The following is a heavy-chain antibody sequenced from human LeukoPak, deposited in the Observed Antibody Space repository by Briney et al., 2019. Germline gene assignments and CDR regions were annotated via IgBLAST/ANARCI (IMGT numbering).Heavy chain of an antibody. D-gene: IGHD3/OR15-3a*01. V-gene: IGHV3-7*01. CDR2: IKEDGSEK. J-gene: IGHJ4*02. Sequence: GGSLRLSCAASGFTFSSYWMTWVRQAPGKGLEWVANIKEDGSEKNYVDSVKGRFTISRDNAKNSLYLQMNSLRAEDTAMYYCARDWSAAAWTDFDYWGQGTLVTVSS. CDR1: GFTFSSYW. CDR3: ARDWSAAAWTDFDY.